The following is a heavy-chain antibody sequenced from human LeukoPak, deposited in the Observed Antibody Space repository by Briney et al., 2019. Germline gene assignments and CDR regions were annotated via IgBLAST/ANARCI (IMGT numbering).Heavy chain of an antibody. CDR3: AKEQNSGWRDFDY. CDR1: GFTFSTYG. Sequence: GRSLGLSCAASGFTFSTYGMHWVRQAPGRGLEWVAVISYDGSEKYYPDSVKGRFTISRDNSRNTVFLQMNSLRAEVTAVYYCAKEQNSGWRDFDYWGQGTLVTVSS. D-gene: IGHD6-19*01. J-gene: IGHJ4*02. V-gene: IGHV3-30*18. CDR2: ISYDGSEK.